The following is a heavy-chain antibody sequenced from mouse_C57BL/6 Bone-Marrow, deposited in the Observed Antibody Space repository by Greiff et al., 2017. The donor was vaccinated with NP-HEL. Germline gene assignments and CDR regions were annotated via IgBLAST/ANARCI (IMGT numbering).Heavy chain of an antibody. Sequence: VQLQQSGAELVRPGASVELSCTASGFNIKDDYMHWVKQRPEQGLEWIGWIDPENGDTEYASKFQGKATITADTSSNTAYLQLSSLTSEDTAVYYCTKQLPITTVVAWYFDVWGTGTTVTVSS. CDR2: IDPENGDT. V-gene: IGHV14-4*01. D-gene: IGHD1-1*01. CDR1: GFNIKDDY. CDR3: TKQLPITTVVAWYFDV. J-gene: IGHJ1*03.